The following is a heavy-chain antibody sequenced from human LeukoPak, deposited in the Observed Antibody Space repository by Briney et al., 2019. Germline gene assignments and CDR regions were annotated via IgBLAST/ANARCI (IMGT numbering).Heavy chain of an antibody. V-gene: IGHV1-2*06. Sequence: ASVKVSCKASGYTFTGYYMHWVRQAPGQGLEWMGRINPNSGGTNYAQKFQGRGTMTRDTSISTDHMELSRLRSDDTAVYYCARDRGGITMVRGVTAPDYWGQGTLVTVSS. D-gene: IGHD3-10*01. CDR2: INPNSGGT. CDR1: GYTFTGYY. CDR3: ARDRGGITMVRGVTAPDY. J-gene: IGHJ4*02.